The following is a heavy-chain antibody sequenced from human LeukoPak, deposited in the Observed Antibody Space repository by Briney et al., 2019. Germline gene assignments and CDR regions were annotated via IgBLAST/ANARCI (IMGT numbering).Heavy chain of an antibody. CDR3: ARGKEGFDY. Sequence: PGGSLRLSCAASGFTFSSYAMHWVRQAPGKGPEWVAVISYDGSNKYYADSVKGRFTISRDNSKNTLYLQMNSLRAEDTAVYYCARGKEGFDYWGQGTLVTVSS. CDR2: ISYDGSNK. V-gene: IGHV3-30*04. J-gene: IGHJ4*02. CDR1: GFTFSSYA.